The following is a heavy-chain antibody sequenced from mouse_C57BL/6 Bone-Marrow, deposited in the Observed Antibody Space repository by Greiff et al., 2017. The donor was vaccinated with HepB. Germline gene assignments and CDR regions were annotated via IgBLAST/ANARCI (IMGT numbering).Heavy chain of an antibody. V-gene: IGHV3-6*01. CDR2: ISYDGSN. CDR1: GYSITSGYY. D-gene: IGHD2-4*01. Sequence: EVQLVESGPGLVKPSQSLSLTCSVTGYSITSGYYWNWIRQFPGNKLEWMGYISYDGSNNYNPSLKNRISITRDTSKNQFFLKLNTVTTEDTATYYCARAIYYDYDGYAMDYWGQGTSVTVSS. J-gene: IGHJ4*01. CDR3: ARAIYYDYDGYAMDY.